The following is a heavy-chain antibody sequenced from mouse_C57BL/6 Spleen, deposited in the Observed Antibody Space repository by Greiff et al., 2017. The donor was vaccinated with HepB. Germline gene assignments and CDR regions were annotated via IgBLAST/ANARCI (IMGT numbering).Heavy chain of an antibody. J-gene: IGHJ4*01. CDR3: ARRVVYAMDY. V-gene: IGHV1-54*01. CDR2: INPGSGGT. CDR1: GYAFTNYL. Sequence: QVQLQQSGAELVRPGPSVKVSCKASGYAFTNYLIEWVKQRPGQGLEWIGVINPGSGGTNYNEKFKGKATLTADKSSSTAYMQLSSLTSEDSAVYFCARRVVYAMDYWGQGTSVTVSS.